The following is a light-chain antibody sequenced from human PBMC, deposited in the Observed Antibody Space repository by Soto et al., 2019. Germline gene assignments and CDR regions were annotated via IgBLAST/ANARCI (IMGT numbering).Light chain of an antibody. CDR3: SSFTGSSYV. CDR2: XVT. V-gene: IGLV2-14*01. Sequence: QSVLTQPAXVSXXPXXXXXIXXXXTSXDVGNNNYVSWYQQNPGKAPXXXXCXVTDRPSGVSNRXXGSKSGNTASLTISGLQADDEADYYCSSFTGSSYVXXTGTKLTVL. J-gene: IGLJ1*01. CDR1: SXDVGNNNY.